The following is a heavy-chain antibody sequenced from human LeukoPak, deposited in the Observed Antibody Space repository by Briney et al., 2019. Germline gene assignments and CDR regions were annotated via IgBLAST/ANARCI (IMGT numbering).Heavy chain of an antibody. CDR1: GGSISSSSYY. CDR3: ARRVVVPTAMEQNWFDP. V-gene: IGHV4-39*01. CDR2: IYYSGST. Sequence: SETLSLTCTVSGGSISSSSYYWGWIRQPPGKGLEWIGSIYYSGSTYYNPSLKSRVTISVDTSKNQFSLKLSSVTAADTAVYYCARRVVVPTAMEQNWFDPWGQGTLVTVSS. J-gene: IGHJ5*02. D-gene: IGHD2-2*01.